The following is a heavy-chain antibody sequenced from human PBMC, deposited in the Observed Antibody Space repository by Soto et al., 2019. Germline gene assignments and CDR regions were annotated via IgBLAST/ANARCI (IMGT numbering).Heavy chain of an antibody. CDR2: ISYDGSNK. D-gene: IGHD6-13*01. Sequence: GGSLRLSCAASGFTFSSYAMHWVRQAPGKGLEWVAVISYDGSNKYYADSVKGRFTISRDNSKNTLYLQMNSLRAEDTAVYYCARDEAAAGLSFGYWGQGTLVTVSS. J-gene: IGHJ4*02. CDR3: ARDEAAAGLSFGY. V-gene: IGHV3-30*04. CDR1: GFTFSSYA.